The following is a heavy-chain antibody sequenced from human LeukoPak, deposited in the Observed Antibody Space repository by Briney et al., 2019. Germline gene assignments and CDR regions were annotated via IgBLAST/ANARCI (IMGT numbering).Heavy chain of an antibody. Sequence: ASVKVSSKASGYTFTGYYMHWVRQAPGQGLEWMGWINPNSGGTNYAQKFQGRVTMTRDTSISTAYMELTRLRSDDTAVYYCARGPHWDPHFDYWGQGTLVTVSS. CDR2: INPNSGGT. J-gene: IGHJ4*02. CDR3: ARGPHWDPHFDY. CDR1: GYTFTGYY. V-gene: IGHV1-2*02. D-gene: IGHD7-27*01.